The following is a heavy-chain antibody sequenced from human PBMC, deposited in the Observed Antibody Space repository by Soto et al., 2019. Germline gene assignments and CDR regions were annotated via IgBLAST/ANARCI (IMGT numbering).Heavy chain of an antibody. CDR2: VYATGTT. J-gene: IGHJ5*02. D-gene: IGHD3-10*01. Sequence: ETLSLTCSVSGGSISKFYWSWIRKTAGKGLEWMGRVYATGTTDYNPSLRSRVAMSVDISRKTFSLRLTSVTAADTGMYYCVRDGSKTLRDWFDPWGQGKLVTVSS. CDR1: GGSISKFY. V-gene: IGHV4-4*07. CDR3: VRDGSKTLRDWFDP.